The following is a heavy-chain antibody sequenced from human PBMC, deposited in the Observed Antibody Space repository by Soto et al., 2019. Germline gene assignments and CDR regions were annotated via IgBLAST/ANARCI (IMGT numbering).Heavy chain of an antibody. Sequence: SVKVSCKASGVTFSSYAISWVRQAPGQGLEWMGGIIPIFGTANYAQKFQGRVTITADESTSTAYMELSSLRSEDTAVYYCARAYSGYDYYYYYGMDVWGQGTTVTVSS. CDR1: GVTFSSYA. D-gene: IGHD5-12*01. CDR3: ARAYSGYDYYYYYGMDV. J-gene: IGHJ6*02. V-gene: IGHV1-69*13. CDR2: IIPIFGTA.